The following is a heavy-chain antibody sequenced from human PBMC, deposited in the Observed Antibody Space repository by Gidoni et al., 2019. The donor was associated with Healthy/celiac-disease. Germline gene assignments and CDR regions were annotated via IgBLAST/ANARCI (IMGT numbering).Heavy chain of an antibody. Sequence: QVQLVESGGGVVQPGRSLRLSCAASGFTFSSYGMHWVRQAPGKGLAWVAVISYDGSNKYYADSVKGRFTISRDNSKNTLYLQMNSLRAEDTAVYYCAKETPDFGITGTILGGDAFDIWGQGTMVTVSS. D-gene: IGHD1-20*01. V-gene: IGHV3-30*18. CDR3: AKETPDFGITGTILGGDAFDI. J-gene: IGHJ3*02. CDR1: GFTFSSYG. CDR2: ISYDGSNK.